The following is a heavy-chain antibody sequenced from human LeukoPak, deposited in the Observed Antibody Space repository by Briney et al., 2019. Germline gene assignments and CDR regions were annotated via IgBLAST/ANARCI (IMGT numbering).Heavy chain of an antibody. V-gene: IGHV1-2*02. J-gene: IGHJ4*02. CDR1: GYTVTGHY. CDR3: AKDAYSGFSSSYNMDS. Sequence: ASVTVSCTASGYTVTGHYLHWVRQAPGQGLAWMGWINPNSGVTNYTQKFQGRVTMTRDTAIHTAYLDLHSLTSDDTAMYFCAKDAYSGFSSSYNMDSWGQGTLVTVSS. CDR2: INPNSGVT. D-gene: IGHD5-18*01.